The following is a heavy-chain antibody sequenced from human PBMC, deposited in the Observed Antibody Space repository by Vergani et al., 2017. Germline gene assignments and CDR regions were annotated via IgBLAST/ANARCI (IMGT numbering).Heavy chain of an antibody. J-gene: IGHJ6*03. V-gene: IGHV4-59*01. Sequence: QVHLQEAGPGLVKPAETLSLTCTVSGDSMNNYYWNWIRQTPGKGLEWIGYIYLGGVTTYNPSLVSRVALSAYTSKNQFSLLLPSVTAADTAVYYCARGPSVVQGHYIYYYSYFMDVWGKGTTVTVSS. CDR3: ARGPSVVQGHYIYYYSYFMDV. CDR1: GDSMNNYY. D-gene: IGHD2-15*01. CDR2: IYLGGVT.